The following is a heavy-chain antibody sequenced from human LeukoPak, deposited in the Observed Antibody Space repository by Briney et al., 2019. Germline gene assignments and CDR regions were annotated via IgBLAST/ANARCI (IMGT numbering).Heavy chain of an antibody. CDR3: ARGGYYSRDGFDI. Sequence: GGSLRLSCAASGFTLSSYWMHWVRHAPGKGLVCVSHINSDGGTTTYADSVKGRFTISRDNAKKTLYLRMDSLRAEDTAVYYCARGGYYSRDGFDIWGQGTMVTVSS. CDR2: INSDGGTT. CDR1: GFTLSSYW. V-gene: IGHV3-74*03. D-gene: IGHD1-26*01. J-gene: IGHJ3*02.